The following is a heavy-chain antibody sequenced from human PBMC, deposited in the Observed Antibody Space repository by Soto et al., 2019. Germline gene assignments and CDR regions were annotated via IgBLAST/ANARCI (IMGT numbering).Heavy chain of an antibody. V-gene: IGHV3-30*03. D-gene: IGHD3-10*01. CDR1: GFTFRSSG. CDR3: ARSSGVPTPDFDY. J-gene: IGHJ4*02. Sequence: QVQLVESGGGVVQPGRSLRLSCAASGFTFRSSGMHWVRQAPGKGLEWVAVMSHDGINRYYADAVKGRFTISRDNSKNTVYLEVNSPRAEDTAVYFCARSSGVPTPDFDYWGQGTLVTVSS. CDR2: MSHDGINR.